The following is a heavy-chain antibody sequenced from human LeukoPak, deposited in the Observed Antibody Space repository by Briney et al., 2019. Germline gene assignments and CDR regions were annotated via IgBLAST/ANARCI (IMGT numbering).Heavy chain of an antibody. J-gene: IGHJ4*02. Sequence: AASVKVSCKASGGTFSSYAISWVRQAPGQGLEWMGGIIPIFGTANYAQKFQGSVTITADESTSTAYMELSSLRSEDTAVYYCAGGGYSYGSSYFDYWGQGTLVTVSS. CDR3: AGGGYSYGSSYFDY. CDR2: IIPIFGTA. CDR1: GGTFSSYA. V-gene: IGHV1-69*01. D-gene: IGHD5-18*01.